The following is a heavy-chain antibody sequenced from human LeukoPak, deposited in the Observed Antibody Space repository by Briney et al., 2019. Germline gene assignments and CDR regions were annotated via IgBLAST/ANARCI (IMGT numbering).Heavy chain of an antibody. V-gene: IGHV1-24*01. CDR3: ATDACASGCHFGY. CDR2: FDPEDGET. J-gene: IGHJ4*02. D-gene: IGHD6-19*01. Sequence: ASVKVSFKFSGYTLTELSMHWVRQAPGKGLEWMGGFDPEDGETIYAQKFQGRVTMTEDASTATAYMELSRMRSENTALYYCATDACASGCHFGYWGQGTLVTVSS. CDR1: GYTLTELS.